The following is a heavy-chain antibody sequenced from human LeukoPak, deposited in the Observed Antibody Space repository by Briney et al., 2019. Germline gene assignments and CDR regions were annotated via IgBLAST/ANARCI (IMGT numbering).Heavy chain of an antibody. J-gene: IGHJ3*02. CDR2: IYYSGST. CDR1: GGSISSSSYY. V-gene: IGHV4-39*01. CDR3: ARPYYDILTGYYPNAFDI. Sequence: PSETLSLTCTVSGGSISSSSYYWGWLRQPPGKGLEWIGSIYYSGSTYNNPSLKSRATISVDTSKNQFSLKLSSVTAADTAVYYCARPYYDILTGYYPNAFDIWGQGTMVTVSS. D-gene: IGHD3-9*01.